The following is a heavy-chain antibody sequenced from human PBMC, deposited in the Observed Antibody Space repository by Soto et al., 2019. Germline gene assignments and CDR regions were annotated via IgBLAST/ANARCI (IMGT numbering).Heavy chain of an antibody. V-gene: IGHV1-8*01. CDR3: ARGLSYRQE. CDR1: GYTFTSYD. CDR2: MHPNSGNT. J-gene: IGHJ4*02. D-gene: IGHD1-26*01. Sequence: QVQLVQSGAEVKKPGASVKVSCKASGYTFTSYDIYWVRQATGQGLEWMGWMHPNSGNTGYAQKLQGRVTMTRNTSITTAYMELSSLTSEDTAVDCCARGLSYRQEWGQGTVVTVSS.